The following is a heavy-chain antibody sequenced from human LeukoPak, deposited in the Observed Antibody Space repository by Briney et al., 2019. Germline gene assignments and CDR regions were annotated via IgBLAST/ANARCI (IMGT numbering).Heavy chain of an antibody. CDR1: GFTFSSYW. CDR2: ITGSSGTT. CDR3: AKGTAVTPLYYFDY. V-gene: IGHV3-23*01. J-gene: IGHJ4*02. Sequence: GGSLRLSCAASGFTFSSYWMTWVRQPPGKGLEWVSSITGSSGTTYDADSVRGRFTISRDVSKNTLYLQMNGLRAEDTATYYCAKGTAVTPLYYFDYWGQGVLVTVSS. D-gene: IGHD4-17*01.